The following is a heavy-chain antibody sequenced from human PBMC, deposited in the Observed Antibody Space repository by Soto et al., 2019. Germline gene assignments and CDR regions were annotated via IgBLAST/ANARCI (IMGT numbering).Heavy chain of an antibody. J-gene: IGHJ6*04. D-gene: IGHD1-26*01. V-gene: IGHV1-8*01. CDR1: GCNFSSHD. Sequence: QVQLVQAGAEVKKPGASVKVSCTASGCNFSSHDSNCVRQAAGQGLEWMGWMNANSGNTGYAQKFRGRVTMTRNTSISTAYVEPSSRSSEGTASYYCARGAWEVDVWGKGTRVTVSS. CDR3: ARGAWEVDV. CDR2: MNANSGNT.